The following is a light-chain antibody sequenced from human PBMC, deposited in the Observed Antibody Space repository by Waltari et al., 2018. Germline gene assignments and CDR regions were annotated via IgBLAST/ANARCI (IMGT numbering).Light chain of an antibody. Sequence: EIVMTQSPATLSVSPGARATLSCRASQSVSSNLAWYQQKPGQAPRLLIYGAATRATGSPARCSGSGSGTEFTLTISSMQSEDFAVYYCQQYNNWPAFTFGPGTKVDIK. CDR3: QQYNNWPAFT. CDR1: QSVSSN. CDR2: GAA. J-gene: IGKJ3*01. V-gene: IGKV3-15*01.